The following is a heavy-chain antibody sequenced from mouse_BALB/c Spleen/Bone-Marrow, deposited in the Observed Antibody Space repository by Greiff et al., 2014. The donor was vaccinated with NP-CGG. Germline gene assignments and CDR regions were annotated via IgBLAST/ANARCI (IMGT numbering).Heavy chain of an antibody. J-gene: IGHJ2*01. D-gene: IGHD2-1*01. CDR2: IHPNSGNT. CDR3: ARGGYGNYYFDY. CDR1: GYTFTSSW. Sequence: QESGSVLVRPGASVKLSCKASGYTFTSSWMHWAKQRPGQGLEWIGGIHPNSGNTNYNEKFKGKATLTVDTSSSTAYVDLSSPTSEDSAVYYCARGGYGNYYFDYWGQGTTLTVSS. V-gene: IGHV1S130*01.